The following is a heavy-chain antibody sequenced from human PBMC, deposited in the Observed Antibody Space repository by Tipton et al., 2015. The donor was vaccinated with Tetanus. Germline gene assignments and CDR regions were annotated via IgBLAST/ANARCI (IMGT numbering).Heavy chain of an antibody. D-gene: IGHD3-22*01. V-gene: IGHV1-2*02. Sequence: QLVQSGAEMKKPGASVKVSCKASGYTFTGYYIYWVRQAPGQGLEWMGWIDPNSGATVYAQKFQGRVTMTRDTSISTAYMELRSRRSDDTAVYYCARDRGDYIYYGMDVWGPGTTVTVS. J-gene: IGHJ6*02. CDR2: IDPNSGAT. CDR1: GYTFTGYY. CDR3: ARDRGDYIYYGMDV.